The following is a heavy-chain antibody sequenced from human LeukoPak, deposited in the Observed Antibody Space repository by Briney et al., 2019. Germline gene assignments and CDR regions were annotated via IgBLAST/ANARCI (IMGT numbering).Heavy chain of an antibody. CDR1: GGSISSSSYY. CDR2: IYHSGST. V-gene: IGHV4-39*07. D-gene: IGHD2-2*02. CDR3: ARLLGYCSSTSCYKRGDY. J-gene: IGHJ4*02. Sequence: SETLSLTCTVSGGSISSSSYYWGWIRQPPGKGLEWIGSIYHSGSTYYNPSLKSRVTISVDTSKNQFSLKLSSVTAADTAVYYCARLLGYCSSTSCYKRGDYWGQGTLVTVSS.